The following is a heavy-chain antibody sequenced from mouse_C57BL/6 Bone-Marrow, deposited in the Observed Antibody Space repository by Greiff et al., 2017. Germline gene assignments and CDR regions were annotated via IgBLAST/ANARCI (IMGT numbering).Heavy chain of an antibody. D-gene: IGHD1-1*02. V-gene: IGHV1-59*01. CDR3: AGGDSYPWFAC. J-gene: IGHJ3*01. CDR1: GYTFTSYW. Sequence: QVQLQQPGAELVRPGTSVKLSCKASGYTFTSYWMHWVKQRPGQGLEWIGLIDPSVSYTIYNQKFKGKATLTVDTSSSTAYMQLSSVTSEDAAVYFCAGGDSYPWFACWGQGTMVTVAA. CDR2: IDPSVSYT.